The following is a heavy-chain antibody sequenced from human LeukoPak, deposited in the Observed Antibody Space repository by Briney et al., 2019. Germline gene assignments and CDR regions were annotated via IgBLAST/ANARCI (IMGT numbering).Heavy chain of an antibody. D-gene: IGHD3-10*01. CDR2: INHSGST. J-gene: IGHJ3*02. Sequence: SETLSLTCAVYGGSFSGYYWSWIRQPPGKGLEWIGEINHSGSTNYNPSLKSRVTISVDTSKNQFSLKLSSVTAADTAVYYCARAESRGDAFDIWGQGTMVTVSS. CDR1: GGSFSGYY. CDR3: ARAESRGDAFDI. V-gene: IGHV4-34*01.